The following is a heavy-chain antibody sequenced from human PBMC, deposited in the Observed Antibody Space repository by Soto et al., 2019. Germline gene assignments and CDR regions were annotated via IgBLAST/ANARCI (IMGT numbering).Heavy chain of an antibody. Sequence: QVQLVESGGGVVQPGRSLRLSCAASGFTFSSSALHWVRQAPGEGLEWVAFISYDESNKHYADSVKGRFTISRDNSKRTLYRQMNSLIAEDTAVYYCAGEGAAAAGEYDAFDIWGQGTMVTVSS. J-gene: IGHJ3*02. CDR1: GFTFSSSA. V-gene: IGHV3-30-3*01. CDR2: ISYDESNK. D-gene: IGHD6-13*01. CDR3: AGEGAAAAGEYDAFDI.